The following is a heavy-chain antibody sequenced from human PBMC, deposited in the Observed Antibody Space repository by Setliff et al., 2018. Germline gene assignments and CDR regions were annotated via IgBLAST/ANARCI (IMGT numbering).Heavy chain of an antibody. D-gene: IGHD2-21*02. CDR3: ARDLGHGGDSDY. J-gene: IGHJ4*02. CDR1: GGSISSYY. Sequence: SETLSLTCTVSGGSISSYYWSWIRQPAGKGLEWIGHIYIGGSINYNPSLKSRLTISRDTSKNQVSLKLNSVTATDTAVYYCARDLGHGGDSDYWGQGSLVTVSS. V-gene: IGHV4-4*07. CDR2: IYIGGSI.